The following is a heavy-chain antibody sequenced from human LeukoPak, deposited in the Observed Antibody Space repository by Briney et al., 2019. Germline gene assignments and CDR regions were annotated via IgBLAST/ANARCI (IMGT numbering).Heavy chain of an antibody. CDR3: ALQRTLWQQLLDY. D-gene: IGHD5-24*01. Sequence: GGSLRLSCAASGFTFSSYWMSWVRQAPGKGLEWVANIKQDGSEKYYVDSVKGRFTISRDNAKYSLYLQMTSLRAEDTAVYYCALQRTLWQQLLDYWGQGTLVTVSS. V-gene: IGHV3-7*03. J-gene: IGHJ4*02. CDR1: GFTFSSYW. CDR2: IKQDGSEK.